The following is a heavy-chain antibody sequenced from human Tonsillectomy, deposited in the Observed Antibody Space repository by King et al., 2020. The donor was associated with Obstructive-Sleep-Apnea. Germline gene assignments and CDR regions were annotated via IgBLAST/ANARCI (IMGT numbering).Heavy chain of an antibody. V-gene: IGHV2-26*01. Sequence: VTLKESGPVLVKPTETLTLTFTVPGLSLSRCRVGVTSTRQPPGTALEWLAHLLSKDETPHSTSLKSLRTISKDTPTSQVFLTMTDLNPVDTAPYYCARIRYYSDSTDYYSYYFDYWGQGTLVTVSS. CDR1: GLSLSRCRVG. D-gene: IGHD3-22*01. CDR2: LLSKDET. J-gene: IGHJ4*02. CDR3: ARIRYYSDSTDYYSYYFDY.